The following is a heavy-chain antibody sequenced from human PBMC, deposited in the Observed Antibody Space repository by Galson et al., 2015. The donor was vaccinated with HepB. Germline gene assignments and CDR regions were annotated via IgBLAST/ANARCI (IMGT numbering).Heavy chain of an antibody. CDR3: ARDARPAMVREGVTLPEAAFDI. V-gene: IGHV3-23*01. CDR2: ISGSGGST. D-gene: IGHD3-10*01. Sequence: SLRLSCAASGFTFSSYAMSWVRQAPGKGLEWVSAISGSGGSTYYADSVKGRFTISRDNSKNTLYLQMNSLRAEDTAVYYCARDARPAMVREGVTLPEAAFDIWGQGTVVTVSS. J-gene: IGHJ3*02. CDR1: GFTFSSYA.